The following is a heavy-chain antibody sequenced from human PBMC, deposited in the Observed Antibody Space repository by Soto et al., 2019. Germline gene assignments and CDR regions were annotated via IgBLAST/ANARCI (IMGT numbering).Heavy chain of an antibody. Sequence: QVQLVQSGAEVKRPGSSVKVSCKASGGMFSTYAFSWVRQAPGQGLEWMGQIIPMFGSPNYAQKLQGRVTITADKSTSTAYMELNTLRSEDTAVYYCAGGGKEDGYIFDSWGQGTLDAVSS. CDR3: AGGGKEDGYIFDS. V-gene: IGHV1-69*06. D-gene: IGHD5-12*01. CDR2: IIPMFGSP. CDR1: GGMFSTYA. J-gene: IGHJ5*01.